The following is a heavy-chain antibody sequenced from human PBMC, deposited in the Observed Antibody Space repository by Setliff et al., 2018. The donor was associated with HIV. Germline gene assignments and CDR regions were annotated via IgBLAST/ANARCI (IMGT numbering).Heavy chain of an antibody. Sequence: PSETLSLTCTVSDDSISSNYWSWIRQSAGKGLEWVGRIYTGGRTNYNPSLKGRVTMSVDTSKNQFSLNLSSLTAADTAAYYCARDRMPMASWVPDKWGRGTLVTVSS. V-gene: IGHV4-4*07. J-gene: IGHJ4*02. CDR3: ARDRMPMASWVPDK. D-gene: IGHD2-2*01. CDR2: IYTGGRT. CDR1: DDSISSNY.